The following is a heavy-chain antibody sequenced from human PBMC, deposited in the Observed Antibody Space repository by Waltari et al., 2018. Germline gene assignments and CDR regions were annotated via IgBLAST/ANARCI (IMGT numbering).Heavy chain of an antibody. CDR2: IIPIHDIR. D-gene: IGHD3-10*01. CDR3: AVATVAVRGHDAFDT. J-gene: IGHJ3*02. V-gene: IGHV1-69*02. Sequence: QVQLVQSASEVKKPGSSLKVSCTASGGTFSASSVNWVRLAPVQGLEWMGRIIPIHDIRNYAEKFQDRVTITADKSTGTAYMELRSLTSEDTAIYFCAVATVAVRGHDAFDTWGQGTRVTVSS. CDR1: GGTFSASS.